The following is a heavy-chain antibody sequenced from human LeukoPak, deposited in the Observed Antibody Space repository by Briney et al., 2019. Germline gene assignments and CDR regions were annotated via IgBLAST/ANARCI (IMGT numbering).Heavy chain of an antibody. V-gene: IGHV1-24*01. CDR1: GYTLTELS. CDR3: VDRTKLTDILTGYQLYYDSNGYYVFSY. J-gene: IGHJ4*02. D-gene: IGHD3-22*01. Sequence: ASVKVSCKVSGYTLTELSMHWVRQAPGKGLEWMGGFDPEDGETIYAQKFQGRVTMTEDTSTDTAYMELSSLRSEDTAVYYCVDRTKLTDILTGYQLYYDSNGYYVFSYWGQGTLVTVSS. CDR2: FDPEDGET.